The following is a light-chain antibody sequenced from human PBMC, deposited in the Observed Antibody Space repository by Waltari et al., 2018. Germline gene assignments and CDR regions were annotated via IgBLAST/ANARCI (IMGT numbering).Light chain of an antibody. V-gene: IGLV2-11*01. J-gene: IGLJ2*01. Sequence: QSALTQPRAVSGSPGPSVTISCTGTRSDVGGYTSVSWDQQHPGTAPKLMIYDVSERPSGVPDRFSGSKSGNTASLTISGLQAEDEADYYCCSHAGSYVIFGGGTKLTVL. CDR1: RSDVGGYTS. CDR3: CSHAGSYVI. CDR2: DVS.